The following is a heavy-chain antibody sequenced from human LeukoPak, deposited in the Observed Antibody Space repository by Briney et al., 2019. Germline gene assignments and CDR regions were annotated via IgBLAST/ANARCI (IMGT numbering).Heavy chain of an antibody. V-gene: IGHV3-21*01. D-gene: IGHD6-19*01. CDR3: ARGIAVAGTYPDAFDI. CDR1: GFTFSISS. J-gene: IGHJ3*02. CDR2: ISYGSSYM. Sequence: GGSLRLSCAASGFTFSISSMNWVRQAPGKGLEWVASISYGSSYMYYADSVRGRFTISRDNAKNSLYLQMNSLRAEDTAVYYCARGIAVAGTYPDAFDIWGQGTMVTVSS.